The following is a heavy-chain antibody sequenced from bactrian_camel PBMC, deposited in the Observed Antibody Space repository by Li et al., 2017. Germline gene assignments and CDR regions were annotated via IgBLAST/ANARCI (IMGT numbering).Heavy chain of an antibody. J-gene: IGHJ4*01. V-gene: IGHV3S40*01. Sequence: VQLVESGGGLVQPGGSLRLSCAASGFTVSDSDNCMGWFRQAPGKEREWVAAIYTGTGTARYADSVKGRFTISRDYAKNTVYLQMNNLRPEDTAMYYCAAGWASARTIPDLRGQGTQVTVS. CDR3: AAGWASARTIPDL. D-gene: IGHD5*01. CDR1: GFTVSDSD. CDR2: IYTGTGTA.